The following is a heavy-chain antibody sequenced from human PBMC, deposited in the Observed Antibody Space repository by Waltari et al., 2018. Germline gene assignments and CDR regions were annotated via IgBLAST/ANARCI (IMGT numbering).Heavy chain of an antibody. CDR2: INPNSGGT. D-gene: IGHD3-3*01. V-gene: IGHV1-2*02. CDR1: GYIFTGYY. J-gene: IGHJ4*02. Sequence: QVQLVQSGAEVKKPGASVKVSCKASGYIFTGYYMTWVGQAPGQGLGWMGWINPNSGGTNYAQRFQGRVTMTRDTSISTVYMELSSLRSDDTAVYYCARCLAGLRFLQWLHFDSWGQGTLVTVSS. CDR3: ARCLAGLRFLQWLHFDS.